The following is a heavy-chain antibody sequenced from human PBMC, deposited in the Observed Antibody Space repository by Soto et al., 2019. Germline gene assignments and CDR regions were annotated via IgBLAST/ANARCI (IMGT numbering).Heavy chain of an antibody. CDR3: ATDCRVVVVVAATPENYYYYGMDV. CDR2: FDPEDGET. Sequence: QVQLVQSGAEVKKPGASVKVSCKVSGYTLTELSMHWVRQAPGKGLEWMGGFDPEDGETIYAQKFQGRVTMTEDTSTDTAYMELSSLRSEDTAVYYCATDCRVVVVVAATPENYYYYGMDVWGQGTTVTVSS. CDR1: GYTLTELS. J-gene: IGHJ6*02. V-gene: IGHV1-24*01. D-gene: IGHD2-15*01.